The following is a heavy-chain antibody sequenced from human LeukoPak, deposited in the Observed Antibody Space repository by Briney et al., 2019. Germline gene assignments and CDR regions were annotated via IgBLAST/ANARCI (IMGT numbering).Heavy chain of an antibody. CDR1: GFTFSSYW. Sequence: PGGSLRPSCAASGFTFSSYWMNWVRQAPGKGLVWVSRIASDGSSTTYADSVKGRFSISRDNAKNTLYLQMNSLRDEDTAVYYCARGRPHGNDYWGQGTLVTVSS. CDR3: ARGRPHGNDY. D-gene: IGHD4-23*01. V-gene: IGHV3-74*01. J-gene: IGHJ4*02. CDR2: IASDGSST.